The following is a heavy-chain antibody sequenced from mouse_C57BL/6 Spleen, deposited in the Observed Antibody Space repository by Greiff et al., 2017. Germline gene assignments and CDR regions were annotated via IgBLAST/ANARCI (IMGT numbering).Heavy chain of an antibody. V-gene: IGHV1-69*01. D-gene: IGHD2-3*01. CDR2: IDPSDSYT. CDR3: ARSDGYYLYFDY. Sequence: QVQLKQPGAELVMPGASVKLSCKASGYTFTSYWMHWVKQRPGQGLEWIGEIDPSDSYTNYNQKFKGKSTLTVDKSSSTAYMQLSSLTSEDSAVYYCARSDGYYLYFDYWGQGTTLTVSS. J-gene: IGHJ2*01. CDR1: GYTFTSYW.